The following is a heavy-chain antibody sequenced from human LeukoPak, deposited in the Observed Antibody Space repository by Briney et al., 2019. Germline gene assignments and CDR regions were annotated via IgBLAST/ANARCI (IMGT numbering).Heavy chain of an antibody. V-gene: IGHV1-69*13. CDR3: ARGAPKYCSSTSCFGDYYYYGMDV. Sequence: SVKVSCKASGGTFSSYAISWVRQAPGQGLEWMGGVIPIFGTANYAQKFQGRVTITADESTSTAYMELSSLRSEDTAVYYCARGAPKYCSSTSCFGDYYYYGMDVWGQGTTVTVSS. CDR1: GGTFSSYA. J-gene: IGHJ6*02. CDR2: VIPIFGTA. D-gene: IGHD2-2*01.